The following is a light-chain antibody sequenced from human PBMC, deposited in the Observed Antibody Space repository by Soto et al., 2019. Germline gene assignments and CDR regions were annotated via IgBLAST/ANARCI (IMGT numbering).Light chain of an antibody. CDR3: FSYARSTFAI. V-gene: IGLV2-23*01. CDR1: SRDVGSYNF. CDR2: EDS. Sequence: QSALTQPASVSGSPGQSITISCTGTSRDVGSYNFVSWYQHHPGKAPKLMIYEDSKRTSGVSNRFSGSKSVNTASLTISGLQAEDEADYHCFSYARSTFAIFGAGTKLTVL. J-gene: IGLJ2*01.